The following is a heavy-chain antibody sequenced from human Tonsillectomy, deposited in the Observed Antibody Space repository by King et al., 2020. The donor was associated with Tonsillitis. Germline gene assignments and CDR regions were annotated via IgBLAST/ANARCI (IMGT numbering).Heavy chain of an antibody. CDR3: ARGFAPDYYDSSGDNWFDP. D-gene: IGHD3-22*01. J-gene: IGHJ5*02. CDR2: IYHSGST. CDR1: GGSISSGGYS. Sequence: LQLQESGSGLVKPSQTLSLTCAVSGGSISSGGYSWSWIRQPPGKGLEWIGYIYHSGSTYYNPSLKSRVTISVDRSKNQFSLKLSSVTAADTAVYYCARGFAPDYYDSSGDNWFDPWGQGTLVTVSS. V-gene: IGHV4-30-2*01.